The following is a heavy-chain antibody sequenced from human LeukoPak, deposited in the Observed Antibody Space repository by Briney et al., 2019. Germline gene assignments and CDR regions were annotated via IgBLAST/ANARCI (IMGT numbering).Heavy chain of an antibody. CDR3: ARDTRTFDY. V-gene: IGHV3-7*01. D-gene: IGHD1-26*01. CDR1: GFTFSRYR. CDR2: IMQDGSEK. Sequence: GGSLRLSCAASGFTFSRYRVNWVRQAPGKGLEWVANIMQDGSEKYYVDSVKGRLTISRDNAKNSLFLQMNSLRAEDTAVYYCARDTRTFDYWGQGTQVTVSS. J-gene: IGHJ4*02.